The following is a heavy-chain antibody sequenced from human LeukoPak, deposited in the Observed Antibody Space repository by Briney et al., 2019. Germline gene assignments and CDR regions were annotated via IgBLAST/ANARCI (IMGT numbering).Heavy chain of an antibody. J-gene: IGHJ6*02. CDR3: ARDHCTRTSCYEDYYHGMGV. V-gene: IGHV1-2*02. Sequence: ASVTVSYKSSVYTFTGYYMHWVRQAPGQGLEWMGWINPNSGGTEYAQKFQGRVTMTRDTSISTAYMELSRLRSDDTAVYYCARDHCTRTSCYEDYYHGMGVWGQGTTVTVSS. CDR1: VYTFTGYY. D-gene: IGHD2-2*01. CDR2: INPNSGGT.